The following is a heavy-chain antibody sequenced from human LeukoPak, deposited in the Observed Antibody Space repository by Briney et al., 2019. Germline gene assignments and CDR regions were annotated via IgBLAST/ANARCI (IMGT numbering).Heavy chain of an antibody. V-gene: IGHV1-2*02. D-gene: IGHD5-18*01. CDR1: GYTFTGYY. CDR2: INPNSGGT. CDR3: ARGGDSYGSPYYFDY. Sequence: ASVKVSCKASGYTFTGYYIHWVRQAPGQGLEWMGWINPNSGGTSYAQNFQGRVTMTRDTSISTAYMELSRLRSDDTAVYYCARGGDSYGSPYYFDYWGQGTLVTVSS. J-gene: IGHJ4*02.